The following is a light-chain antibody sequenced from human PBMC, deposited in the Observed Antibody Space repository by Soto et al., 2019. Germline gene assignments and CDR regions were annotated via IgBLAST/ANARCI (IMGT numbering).Light chain of an antibody. V-gene: IGKV1-39*01. CDR1: QSITSH. CDR3: QQSYSTIT. CDR2: AAS. Sequence: DIQMTQSPSSLSASVGDRVTITCRASQSITSHLNWYQQKPGKAPNLLIYAASSLHGGVPSRFSGSGSGTDFTLTISSPQPEDFATYYCQQSYSTITFGQGTRLEIK. J-gene: IGKJ5*01.